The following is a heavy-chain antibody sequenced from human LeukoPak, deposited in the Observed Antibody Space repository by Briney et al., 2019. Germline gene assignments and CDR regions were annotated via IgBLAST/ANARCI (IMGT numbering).Heavy chain of an antibody. V-gene: IGHV3-9*01. CDR3: AKSQYCSGGSCYGLFDY. CDR2: ISWNSGSI. CDR1: GFTFDDYA. Sequence: PGGSLRLSCAASGFTFDDYAMHWVRQAPGKGLEWVSGISWNSGSIGYADSVKGRFTISRDNAKNSLYLQMNSLRAEDTALYYCAKSQYCSGGSCYGLFDYWGQGTLVTVSS. D-gene: IGHD2-15*01. J-gene: IGHJ4*02.